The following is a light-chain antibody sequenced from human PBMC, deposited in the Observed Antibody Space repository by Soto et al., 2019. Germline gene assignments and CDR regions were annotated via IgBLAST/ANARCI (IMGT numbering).Light chain of an antibody. CDR3: QQYDTSPHT. Sequence: EIVLTQSPGTQSLSPGESATLSCRASQSVTSRQVAWYQQKPGQAPRLLIYGASSRATGIPDRFSGVGSETDFTLTISRLEPEDFAVYYCQQYDTSPHTFGQGTKLEIK. V-gene: IGKV3-20*01. CDR2: GAS. CDR1: QSVTSRQ. J-gene: IGKJ2*01.